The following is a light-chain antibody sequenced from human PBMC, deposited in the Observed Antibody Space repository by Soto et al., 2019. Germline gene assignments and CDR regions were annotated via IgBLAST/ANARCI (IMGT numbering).Light chain of an antibody. CDR3: ASWDDSLNGPV. CDR1: SSNIGSNT. V-gene: IGLV1-44*01. CDR2: DNH. J-gene: IGLJ3*02. Sequence: QSVVTQPPSASGTPGQRVTISCSGSSSNIGSNTVTWYRHVTGTAPKVLIYDNHQRPSGVPDRFSGSKSGSSASLVIHGLQSEDEADFYCASWDDSLNGPVFGGGTKVTVL.